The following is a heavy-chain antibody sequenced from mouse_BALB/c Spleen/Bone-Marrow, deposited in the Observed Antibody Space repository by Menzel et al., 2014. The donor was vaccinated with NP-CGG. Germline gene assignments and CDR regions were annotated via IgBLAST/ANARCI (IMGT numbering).Heavy chain of an antibody. CDR1: GYSITSDYA. Sequence: EVQLQESGPGLVKSSQSLSLTCTVTGYSITSDYAWNWIRQFPGNKLEWMGYISYSGSTSYNPSLKSRISITRDTSKNQFFLQLNSVTTEDTATYYCAKTGTRYYFDYWGQGTTLTVSS. D-gene: IGHD4-1*01. CDR3: AKTGTRYYFDY. CDR2: ISYSGST. V-gene: IGHV3-2*02. J-gene: IGHJ2*01.